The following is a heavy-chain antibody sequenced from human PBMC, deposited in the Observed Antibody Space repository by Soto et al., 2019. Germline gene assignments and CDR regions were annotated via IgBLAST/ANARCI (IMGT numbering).Heavy chain of an antibody. CDR3: ARFSGGYDFWSGYYTSPPRYYFDY. D-gene: IGHD3-3*01. J-gene: IGHJ4*02. Sequence: TSETLSLTCAVYGGSFIGYYWSWIRQPPGKGLEWIGEINHSGSTNYNPSLKSRVTISVDTSKNQFSLKLGSVTAADTAVYYCARFSGGYDFWSGYYTSPPRYYFDYWGQGTLVTVSS. V-gene: IGHV4-34*01. CDR1: GGSFIGYY. CDR2: INHSGST.